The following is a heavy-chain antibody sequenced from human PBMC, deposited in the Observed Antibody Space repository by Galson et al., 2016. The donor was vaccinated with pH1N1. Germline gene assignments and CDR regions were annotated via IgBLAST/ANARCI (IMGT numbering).Heavy chain of an antibody. J-gene: IGHJ5*01. D-gene: IGHD3-3*01. CDR3: ARESLEWLIISGHRVELNWFDS. Sequence: TLSLTCTVSGGAISTGSYYWTWIRQPAGKGLEWIGRVSGTGTTNYNPSLKSRVTISIDTSKNQFSLKMASVTAADTAVYFCARESLEWLIISGHRVELNWFDSWGQGTLVTVSS. CDR2: VSGTGTT. V-gene: IGHV4-61*02. CDR1: GGAISTGSYY.